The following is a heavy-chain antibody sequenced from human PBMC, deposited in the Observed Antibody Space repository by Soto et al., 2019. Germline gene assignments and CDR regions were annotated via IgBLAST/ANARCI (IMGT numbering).Heavy chain of an antibody. J-gene: IGHJ6*02. CDR1: GGSISSGGYY. CDR3: ARDRRRDSSSRGYYYYGMDV. V-gene: IGHV4-31*03. D-gene: IGHD6-6*01. Sequence: KSAETLSLTCTVSGGSISSGGYYWSWIRQHPGKGLEWIGYIYYGGSTYYNPSLKSRVTISVDTSKNQFSLKLSSVTAADTAVYYCARDRRRDSSSRGYYYYGMDVWGQGTTVTVSS. CDR2: IYYGGST.